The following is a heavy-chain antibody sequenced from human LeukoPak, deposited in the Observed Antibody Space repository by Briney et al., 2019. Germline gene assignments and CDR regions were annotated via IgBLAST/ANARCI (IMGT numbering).Heavy chain of an antibody. CDR3: ARGENYYDSSGSFDY. CDR1: GFTFSTYW. J-gene: IGHJ4*02. Sequence: GGSLRLSCAASGFTFSTYWMSWVRQAPGKGLEWVAVIKQDGTEKYYVDSVKGRFTISRDNAKNSLYLQMNSLRAEDTAVYYCARGENYYDSSGSFDYWGQGTLVTVSS. CDR2: IKQDGTEK. D-gene: IGHD3-22*01. V-gene: IGHV3-7*01.